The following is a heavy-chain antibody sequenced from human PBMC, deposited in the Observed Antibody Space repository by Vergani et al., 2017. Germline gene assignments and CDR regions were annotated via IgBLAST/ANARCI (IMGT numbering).Heavy chain of an antibody. CDR1: GGSISSSSYY. J-gene: IGHJ5*02. CDR3: ARDRDYYDSSGYYYYPSFDP. CDR2: IYYSGST. V-gene: IGHV4-39*07. D-gene: IGHD3-22*01. Sequence: QLQLQESGPGLVQPSETLSLTCTVSGGSISSSSYYWGWIRQPPGKGLEWIGSIYYSGSTYYNPSLKSRVTISVDTSKNQFSLKLSSVTAADTAVYYCARDRDYYDSSGYYYYPSFDPRGQGTLVTVSS.